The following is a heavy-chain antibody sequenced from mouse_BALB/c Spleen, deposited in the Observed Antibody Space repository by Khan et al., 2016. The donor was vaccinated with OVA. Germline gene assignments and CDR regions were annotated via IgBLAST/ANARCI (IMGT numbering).Heavy chain of an antibody. CDR3: ARPPITTVGATSYWFFDV. Sequence: EVELVESGGGLVKPGGSLKLSCAASGFTFSSYAMSWVRQTPEKRLEWVATISSGATYTYYPDSVKGRFPISRDNSKNTLYLETSSVRTEDTAMYYCARPPITTVGATSYWFFDVWGAGTTVTVST. J-gene: IGHJ1*01. V-gene: IGHV5-9-3*01. CDR2: ISSGATYT. D-gene: IGHD1-1*01. CDR1: GFTFSSYA.